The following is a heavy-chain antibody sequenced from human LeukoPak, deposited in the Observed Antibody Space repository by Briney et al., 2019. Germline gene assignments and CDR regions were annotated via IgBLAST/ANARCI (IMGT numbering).Heavy chain of an antibody. CDR2: ISSYNGDT. CDR1: GYTFTTYG. V-gene: IGHV1-18*01. CDR3: ARGSYYDY. J-gene: IGHJ4*02. Sequence: ASVKVSCKASGYTFTTYGISWVRQAPGQGLEWMGWISSYNGDTNFAQKFQGRVAMTTDTSTSTAYMELRSLRSDDTAVYYCARGSYYDYWGQGALVTVSS.